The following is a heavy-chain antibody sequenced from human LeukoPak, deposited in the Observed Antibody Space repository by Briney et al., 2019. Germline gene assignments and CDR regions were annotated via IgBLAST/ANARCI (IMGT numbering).Heavy chain of an antibody. Sequence: SEPLSLTCSGSNYSISNSLYWGWLRQPPGKGLEWIGSIYRSGSTFYNPSLKSRVTISLGTSKNQFSLKLSSVTAADTDVYFCARGTYGYYMDVWGKGTTVTVSS. CDR1: NYSISNSLY. V-gene: IGHV4-38-2*02. CDR2: IYRSGST. D-gene: IGHD4-17*01. J-gene: IGHJ6*03. CDR3: ARGTYGYYMDV.